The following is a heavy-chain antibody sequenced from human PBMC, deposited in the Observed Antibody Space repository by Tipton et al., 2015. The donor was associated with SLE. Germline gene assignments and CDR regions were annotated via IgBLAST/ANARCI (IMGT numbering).Heavy chain of an antibody. D-gene: IGHD2-15*01. Sequence: SLRLSCAASGITVSTYHMSWVRQAPGKGLEWVSVIYSDDITHYADSVEGRFTISRDNSKNTLYLQMNSLRAEDTAVYYCARDEGLVGTAGALDVWGHGTVVTVAS. CDR3: ARDEGLVGTAGALDV. J-gene: IGHJ3*01. CDR1: GITVSTYH. CDR2: IYSDDIT. V-gene: IGHV3-53*05.